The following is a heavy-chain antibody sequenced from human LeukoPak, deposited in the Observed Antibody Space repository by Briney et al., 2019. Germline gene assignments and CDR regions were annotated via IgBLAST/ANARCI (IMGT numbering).Heavy chain of an antibody. D-gene: IGHD6-19*01. CDR3: ARQMGGIAVAGTGIGFDY. J-gene: IGHJ4*02. Sequence: GGSLRLSCAASGFTVSSNYMSWVRQAPGKGLEWVSVIYSGGSTYHADSVKSRFTISRDNSKNTLYLQMNSLRAEDTAVYYCARQMGGIAVAGTGIGFDYWGQGTLVTASS. CDR1: GFTVSSNY. V-gene: IGHV3-53*01. CDR2: IYSGGST.